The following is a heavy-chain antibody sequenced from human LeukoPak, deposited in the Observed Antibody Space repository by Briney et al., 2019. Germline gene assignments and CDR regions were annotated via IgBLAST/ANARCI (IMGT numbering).Heavy chain of an antibody. V-gene: IGHV3-23*01. D-gene: IGHD2-21*01. CDR1: GFTFNSYA. Sequence: GGSLRLYCAASGFTFNSYAMIWLPHAPGKGLEWVLAISCSGGNTYYTDSVKGRFTISRDNSKNTLYLQMNRLRAEDTAVYYCAKDRHIVVVIAIPDAFDIWGQGTMVTVSS. CDR2: ISCSGGNT. CDR3: AKDRHIVVVIAIPDAFDI. J-gene: IGHJ3*02.